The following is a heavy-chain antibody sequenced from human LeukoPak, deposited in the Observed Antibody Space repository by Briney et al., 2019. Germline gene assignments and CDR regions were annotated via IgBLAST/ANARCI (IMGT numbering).Heavy chain of an antibody. D-gene: IGHD5/OR15-5a*01. CDR2: ISYDGSNK. J-gene: IGHJ6*02. CDR1: GFTFSSYA. CDR3: ARNLYDYYYYGMDV. Sequence: GGSLRLSCAASGFTFSSYAMHWARQAPGKGLEWVAVISYDGSNKYYADSVKGRFTISRDNSKNTLYLQMNSLRAEDTAVYYCARNLYDYYYYGMDVWGQGTTVTVSS. V-gene: IGHV3-30-3*01.